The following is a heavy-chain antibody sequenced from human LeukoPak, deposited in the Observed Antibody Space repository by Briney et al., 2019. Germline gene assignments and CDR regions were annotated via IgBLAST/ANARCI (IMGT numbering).Heavy chain of an antibody. D-gene: IGHD1-26*01. CDR1: GFTVSSNH. CDR3: AKDSGSYLLDYFDY. CDR2: IYNGGST. V-gene: IGHV3-66*02. J-gene: IGHJ4*02. Sequence: GGSLRLSCTASGFTVSSNHMSWVRQAPGKGLEWVSVIYNGGSTYYADSVKGRFTISRDNSKNTLYLQMNSLRAEDTAVYYCAKDSGSYLLDYFDYWGQGTLVTVSS.